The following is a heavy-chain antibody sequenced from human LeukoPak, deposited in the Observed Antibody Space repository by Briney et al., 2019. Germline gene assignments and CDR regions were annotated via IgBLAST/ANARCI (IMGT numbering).Heavy chain of an antibody. CDR3: AEATAGFHFYGMDV. CDR2: INPNPNSGGT. D-gene: IGHD2/OR15-2a*01. J-gene: IGHJ6*02. Sequence: ASVKVSCKASGYTFTGYYIHWVRQAPGQGLEWMGWINPNPNSGGTNYAQKFRGRVTMTRDTSISTAYMELTSLRSDDTAVYYCAEATAGFHFYGMDVWGQGTTVTVSS. V-gene: IGHV1-2*02. CDR1: GYTFTGYY.